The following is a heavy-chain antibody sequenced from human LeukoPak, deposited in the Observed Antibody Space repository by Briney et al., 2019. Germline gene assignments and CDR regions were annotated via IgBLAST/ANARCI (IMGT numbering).Heavy chain of an antibody. Sequence: ASVKVSCKASGYTFTGYYMHWVRQAPGQGLEWMGWINPNSGGTNYAQKFQGRVTMTRDTSISAAYMELSRLRSDDTAVYYCARGLYDILTGYPLGGMDVWGKGTTVTITS. CDR1: GYTFTGYY. CDR2: INPNSGGT. D-gene: IGHD3-9*01. J-gene: IGHJ6*03. CDR3: ARGLYDILTGYPLGGMDV. V-gene: IGHV1-2*02.